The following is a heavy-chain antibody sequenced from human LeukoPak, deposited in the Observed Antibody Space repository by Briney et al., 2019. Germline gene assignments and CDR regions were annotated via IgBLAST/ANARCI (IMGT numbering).Heavy chain of an antibody. Sequence: SETLSLTCTVSGGSISSSSHFWSWIRQPPGKGLEWIGSIYYSGNTYYNSSLKSRVTISADTSKNQFSLKLSSVTAADTAVYYCARHENIVVVVAATGFDNWGQGTLVTVSS. J-gene: IGHJ4*02. D-gene: IGHD2-15*01. CDR2: IYYSGNT. CDR3: ARHENIVVVVAATGFDN. V-gene: IGHV4-39*01. CDR1: GGSISSSSHF.